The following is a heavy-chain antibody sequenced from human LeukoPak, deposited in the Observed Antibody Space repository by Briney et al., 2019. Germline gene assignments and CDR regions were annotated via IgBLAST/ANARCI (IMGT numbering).Heavy chain of an antibody. Sequence: ASVKVSCKASGYTFTSYGISWVRQAPGQGLEWMGWISAYNGNTNYAQKLQDRITMTTDTSTSTAYMELRSLRSDDTAVYYCARDGVPPYYDFWSGFYPTTADFDYWGQGTLVTVSS. V-gene: IGHV1-18*01. CDR1: GYTFTSYG. CDR3: ARDGVPPYYDFWSGFYPTTADFDY. D-gene: IGHD3-3*01. CDR2: ISAYNGNT. J-gene: IGHJ4*02.